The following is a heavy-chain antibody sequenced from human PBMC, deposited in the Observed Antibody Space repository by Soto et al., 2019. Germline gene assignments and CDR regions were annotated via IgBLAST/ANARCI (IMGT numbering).Heavy chain of an antibody. CDR2: IDWDDDK. CDR1: GFSLSTSGMC. V-gene: IGHV2-70*12. CDR3: AHSRTVTTVRAPYNWFDP. J-gene: IGHJ5*02. Sequence: SGPTLVNPTQTLTLTCTFSGFSLSTSGMCVSWIRQPPGKALEWLARIDWDDDKYYSTSLKTRLTISKDTSKNQVVLTMTNMDPVDTATYYCAHSRTVTTVRAPYNWFDPWGQGTLVTVSS. D-gene: IGHD4-17*01.